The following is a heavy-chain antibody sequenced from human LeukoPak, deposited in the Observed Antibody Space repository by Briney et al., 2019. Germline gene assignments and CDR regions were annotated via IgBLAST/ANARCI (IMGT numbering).Heavy chain of an antibody. CDR1: GGSISSYY. D-gene: IGHD5-18*01. J-gene: IGHJ4*02. V-gene: IGHV4-59*12. CDR2: IYYSGST. CDR3: ARDLDADTAMGYDY. Sequence: SETLSLTCTVSGGSISSYYWSWIRQPPGKGLEWIGYIYYSGSTYYNPSLKSRVTISVDTSKNQFSLKLSSVTAADTAVYYCARDLDADTAMGYDYWGQGTLATVSS.